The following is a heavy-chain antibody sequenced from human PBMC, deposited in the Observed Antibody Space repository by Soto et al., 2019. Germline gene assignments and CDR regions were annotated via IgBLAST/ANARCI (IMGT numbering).Heavy chain of an antibody. CDR3: AKVSSSWYAGFFDL. CDR2: LSDSGISI. J-gene: IGHJ4*02. Sequence: EVQLLESGGGLVQPGGSLRLSCTASGFTFSSHAMTWVRQAPGKGLEWVSGLSDSGISIYYADSVKDRLTISRDNSKNTLYLPTHTLRAEDTAVYYCAKVSSSWYAGFFDLWGQGTLVTVSS. D-gene: IGHD6-13*01. V-gene: IGHV3-23*01. CDR1: GFTFSSHA.